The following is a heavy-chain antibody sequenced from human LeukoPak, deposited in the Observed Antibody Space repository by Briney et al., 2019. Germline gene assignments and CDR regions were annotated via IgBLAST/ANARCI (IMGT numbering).Heavy chain of an antibody. V-gene: IGHV7-4-1*02. J-gene: IGHJ5*02. CDR3: ARVRYGSGSYSVFWFDP. CDR1: GYTFTSYA. Sequence: ASVKVSCKASGYTFTSYAMNWVRQAPGQGLEWMGWINTNTGNPTYAQGFTGRFVFSLDTSVSTAYLQISSLKAEDTAVYYCARVRYGSGSYSVFWFDPWGQGTLATVSS. D-gene: IGHD3-10*01. CDR2: INTNTGNP.